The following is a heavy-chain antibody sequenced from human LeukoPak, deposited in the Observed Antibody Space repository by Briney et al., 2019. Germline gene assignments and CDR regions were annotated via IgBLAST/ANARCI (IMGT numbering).Heavy chain of an antibody. CDR3: ARATDGDYGPRYYYYGMDV. Sequence: GRSLRLSCAASGFTFSSYAMHWARQAPGKGLEWVAVISYDGSNKYYADSVKGRFTISRDNSKNTLYLQMNSLRAEDTAVYYCARATDGDYGPRYYYYGMDVWGQGTTVTVSS. D-gene: IGHD4-17*01. V-gene: IGHV3-30-3*01. J-gene: IGHJ6*02. CDR2: ISYDGSNK. CDR1: GFTFSSYA.